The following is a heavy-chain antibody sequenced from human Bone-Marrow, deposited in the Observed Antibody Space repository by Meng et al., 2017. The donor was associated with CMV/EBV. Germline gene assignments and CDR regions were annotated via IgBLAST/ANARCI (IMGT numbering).Heavy chain of an antibody. CDR3: ARAYCSSTSCYILGGGWFDP. V-gene: IGHV1-8*01. CDR1: TSYD. D-gene: IGHD2-2*01. CDR2: MNPNSGNT. J-gene: IGHJ5*02. Sequence: TSYDINCVRQATGQGLEWMGWMNPNSGNTGYAQKFQGRVTMTRNTSISTAYMELSSLRSEDTAVYYCARAYCSSTSCYILGGGWFDPWGQGTLVTVSS.